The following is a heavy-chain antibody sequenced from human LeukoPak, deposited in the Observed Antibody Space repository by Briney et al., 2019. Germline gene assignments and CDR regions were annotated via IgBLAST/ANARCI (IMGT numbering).Heavy chain of an antibody. V-gene: IGHV1-46*01. Sequence: GASVKVSCKASGYTFTTHYMHWVRQAPGQGLEWMGVINPSGLWSSSAQKLQGRVTMTTDTSTSTAYMELRSLRSDDTAVYYCARLLDAAMVSGWFDPWGQGTLVTVSS. J-gene: IGHJ5*02. D-gene: IGHD5-18*01. CDR2: INPSGLWS. CDR1: GYTFTTHY. CDR3: ARLLDAAMVSGWFDP.